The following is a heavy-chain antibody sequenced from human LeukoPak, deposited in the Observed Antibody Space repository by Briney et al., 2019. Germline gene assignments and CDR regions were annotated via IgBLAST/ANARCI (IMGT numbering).Heavy chain of an antibody. CDR2: ISSTSITM. CDR3: ARDIATAGHLAFDY. D-gene: IGHD6-13*01. J-gene: IGHJ4*02. V-gene: IGHV3-48*03. Sequence: HPGGSLRLSCAASGFSFSGYEMNWVRQAPGKGLEWVSYISSTSITMYYADSVKGRFTISRDNAKNSLYLQMNSLRAEDTAVYYCARDIATAGHLAFDYWGQGILVTVSS. CDR1: GFSFSGYE.